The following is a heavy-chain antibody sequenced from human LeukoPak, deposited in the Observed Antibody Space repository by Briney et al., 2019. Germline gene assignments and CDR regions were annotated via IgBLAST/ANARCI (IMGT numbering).Heavy chain of an antibody. Sequence: SQTLSLTCAVSGGSISSGGYSWSWLRQPPGKGLDWIGYIYHSGSTYYNPSLKSRVTISVDRSKNQFSLKLSSVTAADAAVYYCARAGSGSYLVWFDRWGQGTLVTVSS. J-gene: IGHJ5*02. CDR3: ARAGSGSYLVWFDR. V-gene: IGHV4-30-2*01. D-gene: IGHD3-10*01. CDR2: IYHSGST. CDR1: GGSISSGGYS.